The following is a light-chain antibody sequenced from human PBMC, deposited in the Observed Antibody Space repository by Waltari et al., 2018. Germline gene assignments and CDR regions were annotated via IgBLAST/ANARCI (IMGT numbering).Light chain of an antibody. J-gene: IGKJ2*01. Sequence: EIVLTQSPDTLSLSPGERATLSCRASQSGSGSYLAWYQQKPGQAPRPLISDASSRATDSPDRFSGSGSGTDFTLTISRLEPEDFAVYYCHQYNDGPPFNFGQGTKLEIK. CDR3: HQYNDGPPFN. V-gene: IGKV3D-20*02. CDR2: DAS. CDR1: QSGSGSY.